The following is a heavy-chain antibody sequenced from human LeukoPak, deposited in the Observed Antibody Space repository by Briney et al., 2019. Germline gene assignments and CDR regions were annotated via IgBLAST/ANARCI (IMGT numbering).Heavy chain of an antibody. CDR2: ISSSSSYI. V-gene: IGHV3-21*04. D-gene: IGHD3-16*02. Sequence: PGRSLRLSCAASGFTFSSYAMSWVRQAPGKGLEWVSSISSSSSYIYYADSVKGRFTISRDNAKNSLYLQMNSLRAEDTALYYCAKGSLGELSFEDVWGQGTTVTVSS. CDR3: AKGSLGELSFEDV. CDR1: GFTFSSYA. J-gene: IGHJ6*02.